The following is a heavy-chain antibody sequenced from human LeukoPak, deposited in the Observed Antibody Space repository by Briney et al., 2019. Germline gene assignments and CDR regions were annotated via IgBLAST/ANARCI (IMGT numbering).Heavy chain of an antibody. J-gene: IGHJ5*02. CDR2: AYYSGST. CDR3: TRFDDYGGNWLDP. Sequence: SETLSLTCSLSGGSYRSGDYYWSWIRQPPGKGLEWVGYAYYSGSTNYNPSLRSRVTVSLDTSKNQFSLKVTSVTAADTAVYYCTRFDDYGGNWLDPWGQRILVTVSS. V-gene: IGHV4-61*08. CDR1: GGSYRSGDYY. D-gene: IGHD4-23*01.